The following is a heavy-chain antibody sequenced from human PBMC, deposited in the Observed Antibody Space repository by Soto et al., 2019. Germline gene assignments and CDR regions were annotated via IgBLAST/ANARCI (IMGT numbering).Heavy chain of an antibody. J-gene: IGHJ4*02. CDR3: AKVGGGAAGISSRGWIEY. D-gene: IGHD6-13*01. CDR1: TFTFSNYA. CDR2: ISGSGGTT. V-gene: IGHV3-23*01. Sequence: EVQLLESGGGLVQPGGSLRLSCAASTFTFSNYAMSWVRQAPGKGLEWVSVISGSGGTTYYPDSVKGRFTISRDNSKNTLLLQMNSLRAEDTAIYYCAKVGGGAAGISSRGWIEYWGQGTLVTVSS.